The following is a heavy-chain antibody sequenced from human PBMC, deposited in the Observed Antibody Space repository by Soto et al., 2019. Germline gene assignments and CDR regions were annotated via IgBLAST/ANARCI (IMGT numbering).Heavy chain of an antibody. D-gene: IGHD6-13*01. CDR1: GDSVSSNSSA. CDR3: ARDLIAAAARPYNWFDP. Sequence: AQTRSLTFANSGDSVSSNSSAWNCISQSPSRGLEWLGRTYYRSKWYNDYAVSVKSRITINPDTSKNQFSLQLNSVTPEDTAVYYCARDLIAAAARPYNWFDPWGQGTLVPVSS. CDR2: TYYRSKWYN. V-gene: IGHV6-1*01. J-gene: IGHJ5*02.